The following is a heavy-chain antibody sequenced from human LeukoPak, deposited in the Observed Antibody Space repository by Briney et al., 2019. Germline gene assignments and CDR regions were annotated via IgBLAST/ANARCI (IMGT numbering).Heavy chain of an antibody. D-gene: IGHD6-6*01. CDR2: IRYDGSNK. J-gene: IGHJ6*03. Sequence: PGGSLRLSCAASGFTFSSHGMHWVRQAPGKGLEWVAFIRYDGSNKYYADSVKGRFTISRDNSKNTLYLQMNSLRAEDTAVYYCAKTMGLPLLIAARPDYYYYMDVWGKGTTVTVSS. CDR3: AKTMGLPLLIAARPDYYYYMDV. V-gene: IGHV3-30*02. CDR1: GFTFSSHG.